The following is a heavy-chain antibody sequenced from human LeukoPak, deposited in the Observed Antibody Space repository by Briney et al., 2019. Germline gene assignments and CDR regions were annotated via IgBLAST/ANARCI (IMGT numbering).Heavy chain of an antibody. V-gene: IGHV4-39*07. D-gene: IGHD3-22*01. CDR3: ASRGYYDSSGYYRDY. CDR1: GGSISSSSYY. Sequence: SETLSLTCTVSGGSISSSSYYWGWIRQPPGKGLEWIGNIYYSGSTYYNPSLKSRVTISVDTSKNQFSLKLSSVTAADTAVYYCASRGYYDSSGYYRDYWGQGTLVTVSS. J-gene: IGHJ4*02. CDR2: IYYSGST.